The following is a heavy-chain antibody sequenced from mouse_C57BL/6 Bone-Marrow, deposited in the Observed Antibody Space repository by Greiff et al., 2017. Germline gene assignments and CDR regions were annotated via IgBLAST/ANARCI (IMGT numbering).Heavy chain of an antibody. J-gene: IGHJ3*01. Sequence: EVHLVESGGGLVKPGGSLKFSCAASGFTFSSYAMSWVRQTPEKRLEWIATISDGGSYTYYPDNVTGRFTISRDNAKNNLYLQMSHLKSEDTSMDYCAREGRLREGFADWGQGTLVTVSA. V-gene: IGHV5-4*01. D-gene: IGHD1-1*01. CDR2: ISDGGSYT. CDR3: AREGRLREGFAD. CDR1: GFTFSSYA.